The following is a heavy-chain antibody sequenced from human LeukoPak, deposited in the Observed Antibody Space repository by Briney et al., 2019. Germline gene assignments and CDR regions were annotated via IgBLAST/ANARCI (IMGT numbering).Heavy chain of an antibody. CDR1: GFTVSRNN. CDR3: ARDTENSTYGWGAFDI. J-gene: IGHJ3*02. D-gene: IGHD2/OR15-2a*01. V-gene: IGHV3-66*01. CDR2: IYSGGNT. Sequence: PGGSLRLSCAASGFTVSRNNMNWVRQAPGKGLEWVSVIYSGGNTYYADSVKDRLTISRDKSKNTLYLQMSGLRTDDTAVYYCARDTENSTYGWGAFDIWAQGTMVTVSS.